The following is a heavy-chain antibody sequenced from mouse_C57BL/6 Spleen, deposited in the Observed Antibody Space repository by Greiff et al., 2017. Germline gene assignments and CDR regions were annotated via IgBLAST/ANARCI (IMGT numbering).Heavy chain of an antibody. Sequence: EVKLVESGGGLVQPKGSLKLSCAASGFSFNTYAMNWVRQAPGKGLEWVARIRSKSNNYATYYADSVKDRFTISRDDSESKLYLQMNNLKTEDTAMYYWVRSYGSSYGCFDVWGTGTTVTVSS. J-gene: IGHJ1*03. V-gene: IGHV10-1*01. CDR2: IRSKSNNYAT. D-gene: IGHD1-1*01. CDR1: GFSFNTYA. CDR3: VRSYGSSYGCFDV.